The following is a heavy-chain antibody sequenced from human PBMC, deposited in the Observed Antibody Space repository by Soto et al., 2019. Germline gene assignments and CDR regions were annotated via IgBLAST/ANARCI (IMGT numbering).Heavy chain of an antibody. CDR3: ARDRGAALRHDAFDI. J-gene: IGHJ3*02. CDR1: GGSISSYY. V-gene: IGHV4-59*01. D-gene: IGHD4-17*01. Sequence: SETLSLTCTVSGGSISSYYWSWIRQPPGKGLEWIGYIYYSGSTNYNPSLKSRVTISVDTSKNQFSLKLSSVTAADTAVYYCARDRGAALRHDAFDIWGQGTMVTVSS. CDR2: IYYSGST.